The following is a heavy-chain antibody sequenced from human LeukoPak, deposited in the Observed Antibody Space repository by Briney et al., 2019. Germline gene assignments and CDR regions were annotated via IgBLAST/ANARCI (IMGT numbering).Heavy chain of an antibody. J-gene: IGHJ6*03. V-gene: IGHV1-2*02. CDR2: INPNSGGT. CDR3: ARGYCSGGSCYSYYYYNYMDV. D-gene: IGHD2-15*01. CDR1: GYTFTGYY. Sequence: ASVKVSCKASGYTFTGYYMHWVRQAPGQGLEWMGWINPNSGGTNYAQKFQGRVTMTGDRSISTAYMELSRLRSDDTAVYYCARGYCSGGSCYSYYYYNYMDVWGKGTTVTVSS.